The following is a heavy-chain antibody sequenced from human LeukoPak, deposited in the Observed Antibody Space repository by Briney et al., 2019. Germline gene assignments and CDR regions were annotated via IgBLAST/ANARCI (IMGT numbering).Heavy chain of an antibody. CDR2: INWNGGST. D-gene: IGHD5-24*01. CDR1: GFTFDDYG. Sequence: RSGGSLRLSCAASGFTFDDYGMSWVRQAPAKGLEWVSGINWNGGSTGYADSVKGRFTISRDNAKNSLYLQMNSLRAEDTALYYCARKGRDGYNIPPYYYYYMDVWGKGITVTVSS. CDR3: ARKGRDGYNIPPYYYYYMDV. V-gene: IGHV3-20*04. J-gene: IGHJ6*03.